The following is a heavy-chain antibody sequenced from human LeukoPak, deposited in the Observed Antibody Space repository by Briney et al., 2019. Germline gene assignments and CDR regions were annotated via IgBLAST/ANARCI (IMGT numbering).Heavy chain of an antibody. CDR2: INSDGSST. V-gene: IGHV3-74*01. CDR1: GFTFSSYW. D-gene: IGHD6-19*01. J-gene: IGHJ4*02. CDR3: ARDGGTAVAAFDY. Sequence: QPGGSLRLSCATSGFTFSSYWMHWVRQAPGKGLVWVSRINSDGSSTSYADSVKGRFTISRDNAKNTLYLQMNSLRAEDTTVYYCARDGGTAVAAFDYWGQGTLVTVSS.